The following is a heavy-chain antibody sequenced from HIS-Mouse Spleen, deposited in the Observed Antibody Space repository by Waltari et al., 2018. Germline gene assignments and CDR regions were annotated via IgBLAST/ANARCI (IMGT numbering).Heavy chain of an antibody. CDR2: IYYSGST. CDR1: GVSISSSSYY. J-gene: IGHJ2*01. CDR3: AREIPYSSSWYDWYFDL. V-gene: IGHV4-39*07. Sequence: QLQLQESGPGLVKPSETLSPTCTVSGVSISSSSYYWGWIRQPPGKGLEWIGSIYYSGSTYYNPSLKSRVTISVDTSKNQFSLKLSSVTAADTAVYYCAREIPYSSSWYDWYFDLWGRGTLVTVSS. D-gene: IGHD6-13*01.